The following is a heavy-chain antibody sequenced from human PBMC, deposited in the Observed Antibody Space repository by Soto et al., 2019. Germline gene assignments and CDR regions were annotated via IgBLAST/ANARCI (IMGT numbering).Heavy chain of an antibody. CDR1: GFSLSTSGMC. J-gene: IGHJ4*02. V-gene: IGHV2-70*01. D-gene: IGHD6-19*01. CDR3: ARTIAVAVTDYYFDY. CDR2: IDWDDDK. Sequence: SGPTLVNPTQTLTLTRTFSGFSLSTSGMCVSWIRQPPGKALEWLALIDWDDDKYYSTSLKTRLTISKDTSKNQVVLTMTNMDPVDTATYYCARTIAVAVTDYYFDYWGQGTLVTVSS.